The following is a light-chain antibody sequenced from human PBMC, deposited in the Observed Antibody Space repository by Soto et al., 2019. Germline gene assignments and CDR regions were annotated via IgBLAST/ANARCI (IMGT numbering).Light chain of an antibody. CDR1: QSVSSN. J-gene: IGKJ5*01. Sequence: EIVMTQSPATLSVSPGESATLSCRASQSVSSNLAWHQQKPGQAPRILMYDASTRATGISARFSGSGSGTEFTLTISSLQSEDFAVYYCQQYNYWPFTFGQGTRLEIK. CDR3: QQYNYWPFT. CDR2: DAS. V-gene: IGKV3-15*01.